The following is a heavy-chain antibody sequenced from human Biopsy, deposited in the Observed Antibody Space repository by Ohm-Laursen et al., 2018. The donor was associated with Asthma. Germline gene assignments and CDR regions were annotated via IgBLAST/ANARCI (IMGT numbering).Heavy chain of an antibody. CDR2: ISYDGNHK. CDR1: GFMFRSFG. J-gene: IGHJ4*02. Sequence: SLRLFCAASGFMFRSFGMHWVRQAPGKGLEWVAVISYDGNHKFYEDSVKGRFTISRDNSKNTLYLQMNSLRTEDTAVYYCAKRRGYSGHDNDYWGQGTLVIVSS. D-gene: IGHD5-12*01. V-gene: IGHV3-30*18. CDR3: AKRRGYSGHDNDY.